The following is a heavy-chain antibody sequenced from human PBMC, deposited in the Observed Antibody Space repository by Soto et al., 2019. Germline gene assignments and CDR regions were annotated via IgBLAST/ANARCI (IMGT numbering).Heavy chain of an antibody. V-gene: IGHV3-30-3*01. CDR1: GFTFSSYA. J-gene: IGHJ4*02. CDR3: ATGYVEQQLVSLDY. CDR2: ISYDGSNK. D-gene: IGHD6-13*01. Sequence: QVQLVESGGGVVQPGRSLRLSCAASGFTFSSYAMHWVRQARGKGLEWVAVISYDGSNKYYADSVKGRFTISRDNSKNTLYLQMNSLRAEDTAVYYCATGYVEQQLVSLDYWGQGTLVTVSS.